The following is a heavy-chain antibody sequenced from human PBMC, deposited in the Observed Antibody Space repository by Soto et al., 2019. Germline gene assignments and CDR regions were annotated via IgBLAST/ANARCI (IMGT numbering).Heavy chain of an antibody. CDR2: ISGSGGST. J-gene: IGHJ4*02. CDR1: GFTFSSYA. Sequence: GGSLRLSCAASGFTFSSYAMSWVRQAPGKGLEWVSAISGSGGSTYYADSVKGRFTISRDNSKNTLYLQMNSLRAEDTAVYYCAKGVGRGCSGGSCIYWGQGTLVTVPS. D-gene: IGHD2-15*01. CDR3: AKGVGRGCSGGSCIY. V-gene: IGHV3-23*01.